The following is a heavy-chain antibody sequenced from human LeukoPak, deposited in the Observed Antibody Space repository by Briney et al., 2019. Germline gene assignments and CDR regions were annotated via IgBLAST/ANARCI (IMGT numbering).Heavy chain of an antibody. J-gene: IGHJ4*02. V-gene: IGHV3-23*01. CDR1: GFTFSNYG. CDR2: IAVVGGDT. CDR3: ARDCCSGGGPLDI. Sequence: GGSLRLSCAASGFTFSNYGMAWVRQAPGKGLEWVSTIAVVGGDTHYADSVEGRFTISRQDSNNALHLQLNSLRAEDTTIYYCARDCCSGGGPLDIWGQGTLVTVSS. D-gene: IGHD2-15*01.